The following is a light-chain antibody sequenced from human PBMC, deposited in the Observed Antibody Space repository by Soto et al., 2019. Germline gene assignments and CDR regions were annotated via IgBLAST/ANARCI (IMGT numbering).Light chain of an antibody. CDR1: QSFNSIY. J-gene: IGKJ1*01. CDR3: QQRSNWPRT. V-gene: IGKV3-11*01. CDR2: DAS. Sequence: EISLTQSPGTLSLSPGERATLSCRASQSFNSIYLAWYQQKPGQAPRLLIYDASNRATGIPARFSGSGSGTDFTLTISSLEPEDFAVYYCQQRSNWPRTFGQGTKVDIK.